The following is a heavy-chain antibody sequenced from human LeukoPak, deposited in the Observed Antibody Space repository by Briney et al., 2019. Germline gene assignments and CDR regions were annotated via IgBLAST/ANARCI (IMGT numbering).Heavy chain of an antibody. Sequence: SETLSLTCTVSGVSISSTSYYWGWIRQPPGKGLEWIASIYYSGSTYYNPSLKSRVTISVDTSKNQFSLKLSSVTAADTAVYYCARGGYSGYTFDYWGQGTLVTVSS. J-gene: IGHJ4*02. CDR3: ARGGYSGYTFDY. CDR1: GVSISSTSYY. D-gene: IGHD5-12*01. V-gene: IGHV4-39*01. CDR2: IYYSGST.